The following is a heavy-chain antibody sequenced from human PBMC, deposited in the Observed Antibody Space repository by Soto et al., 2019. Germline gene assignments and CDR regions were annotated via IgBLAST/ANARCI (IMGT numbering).Heavy chain of an antibody. CDR1: GYTFTSYG. V-gene: IGHV1-3*01. CDR2: INAGNGNT. J-gene: IGHJ6*02. Sequence: GASVKVSCKASGYTFTSYGISWVRQAPGQGLEWMGWINAGNGNTKYSQKFQGRVTITRDTSASTAYMELSSLRSEDTAVYYCARDLRESYPYYYYYGMDVWGQGTTVTVSS. CDR3: ARDLRESYPYYYYYGMDV.